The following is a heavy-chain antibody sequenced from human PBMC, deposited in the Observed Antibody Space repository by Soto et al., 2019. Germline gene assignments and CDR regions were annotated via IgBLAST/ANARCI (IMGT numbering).Heavy chain of an antibody. CDR3: ARVAIWELLKEGYYYYYGMDV. CDR2: INHSGST. D-gene: IGHD1-26*01. CDR1: GGSFGGYY. V-gene: IGHV4-34*01. J-gene: IGHJ6*02. Sequence: SETLSLTCAVYGGSFGGYYWSWIRQPPGKGLEWIGEINHSGSTNYNPSLKSRVTISVDTSKNQFSLKLSSVTAADTAVYYCARVAIWELLKEGYYYYYGMDVWGQGTTVTVSS.